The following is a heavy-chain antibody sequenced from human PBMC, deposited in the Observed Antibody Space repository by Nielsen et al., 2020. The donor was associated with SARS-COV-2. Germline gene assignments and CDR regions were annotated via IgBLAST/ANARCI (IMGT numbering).Heavy chain of an antibody. CDR3: ARHPSPQFLATPVYYYGMDV. D-gene: IGHD1-26*01. Sequence: VRQAPGKGLEWIGEIYHSGSTNYNPSLKSRVTISVDKSKNQFSLKLSSVTAADTAVYYCARHPSPQFLATPVYYYGMDVWGQGTTVTVSS. CDR2: IYHSGST. V-gene: IGHV4-4*02. J-gene: IGHJ6*02.